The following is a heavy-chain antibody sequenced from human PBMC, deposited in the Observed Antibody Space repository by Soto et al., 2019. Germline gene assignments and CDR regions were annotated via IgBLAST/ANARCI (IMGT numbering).Heavy chain of an antibody. Sequence: PSETLSLTCTVSGGSISSFYWGWIRQPPGKGLEWIGYIYYSGSTNYNPSLKSRVTISMDTSKNQFSLKLNSVTAADTAMYYCARNGYNWNDYPDYWGQGTLVTAPQ. D-gene: IGHD1-20*01. J-gene: IGHJ4*02. V-gene: IGHV4-59*01. CDR2: IYYSGST. CDR1: GGSISSFY. CDR3: ARNGYNWNDYPDY.